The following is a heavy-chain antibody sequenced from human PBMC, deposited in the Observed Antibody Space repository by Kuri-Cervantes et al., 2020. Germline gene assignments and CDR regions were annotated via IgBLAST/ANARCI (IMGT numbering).Heavy chain of an antibody. D-gene: IGHD3-3*01. CDR2: INWNGGST. Sequence: GGSLRLSCAASGFIFSDYTMNWVRQAPGKGLEWVSGINWNGGSTGYADSVKGRFTISRDNSKNMLYLQVNSLRAEDTAVYYCAKDFLQRRNYEGGYSDYWGQGTLVTVSS. V-gene: IGHV3-20*04. CDR3: AKDFLQRRNYEGGYSDY. CDR1: GFIFSDYT. J-gene: IGHJ4*02.